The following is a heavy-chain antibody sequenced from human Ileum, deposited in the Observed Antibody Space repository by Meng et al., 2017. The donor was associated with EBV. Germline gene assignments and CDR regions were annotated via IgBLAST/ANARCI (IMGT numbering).Heavy chain of an antibody. V-gene: IGHV4-39*06. CDR2: IDYSGNT. J-gene: IGHJ5*02. D-gene: IGHD3-22*01. Sequence: SAPRLVTPSETLSITCTGAGDSITSHYYYWGWIRPPPGKGLDWIATIDYSGNTYHNPSLESRVTISRDTSKNQLTLNLNSVTAADTALYYCARGTFYYYSGCRFDPWGQGTLVTVSS. CDR3: ARGTFYYYSGCRFDP. CDR1: GDSITSHYYY.